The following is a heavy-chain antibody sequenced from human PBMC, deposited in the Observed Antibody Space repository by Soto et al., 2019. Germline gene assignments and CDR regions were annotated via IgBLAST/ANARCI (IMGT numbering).Heavy chain of an antibody. Sequence: PSETLSLTCDVSADSISTYYGSWIRQPPGKGLEWIGYVYYSVSTLYNPSLESRVTLSIDMSKKQLSLKLNSVIAADTAVYYCARTRMIESMIDYWGQGTLVTGSS. CDR3: ARTRMIESMIDY. D-gene: IGHD2-21*01. V-gene: IGHV4-59*01. CDR2: VYYSVST. CDR1: ADSISTYY. J-gene: IGHJ4*02.